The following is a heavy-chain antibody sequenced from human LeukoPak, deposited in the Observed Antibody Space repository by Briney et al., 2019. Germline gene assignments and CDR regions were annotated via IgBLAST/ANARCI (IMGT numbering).Heavy chain of an antibody. D-gene: IGHD3-16*01. Sequence: SETLSLTCTVSGGSIKNYCWSWIRQPPGKGLEWIGFFDNSGSTNYNPSLKSRVTISVDTSKNQFSLKLSSVTAADTAVYYCARATYYDYVWGTHHGFDYWGQGTLVTVSS. CDR3: ARATYYDYVWGTHHGFDY. CDR1: GGSIKNYC. V-gene: IGHV4-4*08. J-gene: IGHJ4*02. CDR2: FDNSGST.